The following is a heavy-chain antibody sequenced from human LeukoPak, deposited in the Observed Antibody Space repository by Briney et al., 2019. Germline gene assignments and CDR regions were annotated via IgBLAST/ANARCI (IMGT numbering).Heavy chain of an antibody. Sequence: GGSLRLSCAASGFTFSSYAMSWVRQVPGEGLEWVAAISDTGVSTYYADSVKGRFTISRDNAKNSLYLQMNSLRAEDTAVYYCARDCITIFGETRGYFDLWGRGTLVTVSS. J-gene: IGHJ2*01. CDR2: ISDTGVST. CDR1: GFTFSSYA. V-gene: IGHV3-23*01. CDR3: ARDCITIFGETRGYFDL. D-gene: IGHD3-3*01.